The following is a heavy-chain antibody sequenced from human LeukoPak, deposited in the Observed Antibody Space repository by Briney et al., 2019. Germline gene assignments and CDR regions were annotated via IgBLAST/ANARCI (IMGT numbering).Heavy chain of an antibody. CDR3: ARGHCSSTSCYTRSSFDY. CDR2: INHSGST. J-gene: IGHJ4*02. CDR1: GGSFSGYY. D-gene: IGHD2-2*02. V-gene: IGHV4-34*01. Sequence: SETLSLTCAVYGGSFSGYYRSWIRQPPGKGLEWIGEINHSGSTNYNPSLKSRVTISVDTSKNQFSLKLSSVTAADTAVYYCARGHCSSTSCYTRSSFDYWGQGTLVTVSS.